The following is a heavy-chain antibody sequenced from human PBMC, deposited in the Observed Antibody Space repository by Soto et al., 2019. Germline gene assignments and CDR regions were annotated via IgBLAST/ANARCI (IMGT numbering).Heavy chain of an antibody. CDR3: ARDIWFEELSGCYYHYGMDV. V-gene: IGHV4-59*01. J-gene: IGHJ6*02. Sequence: PSETLSLTSSVSGGSISAFYWSWIRQPPGKGLDWIGYIYYTGSTYYHPSLKSRVTISRDTSKKQFSLDLTSVTAADTAVYYRARDIWFEELSGCYYHYGMDVWGPGTTVTVSS. D-gene: IGHD3-10*01. CDR1: GGSISAFY. CDR2: IYYTGST.